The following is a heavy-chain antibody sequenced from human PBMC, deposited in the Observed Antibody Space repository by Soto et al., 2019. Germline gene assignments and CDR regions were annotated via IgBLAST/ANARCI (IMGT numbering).Heavy chain of an antibody. CDR1: GFTFSSYG. J-gene: IGHJ4*02. CDR3: AKDCTGPGSCEDYFDY. D-gene: IGHD3-10*01. V-gene: IGHV3-30*18. Sequence: QVQLVESGGGVVQPGRSLRLSCAASGFTFSSYGMHWVRQAPGEGLEWVASISSVGSNVYYGDSVKGRFTISRDNSKITLYLQMNSLRAEDTAVYYCAKDCTGPGSCEDYFDYWGQGTLVTVSS. CDR2: ISSVGSNV.